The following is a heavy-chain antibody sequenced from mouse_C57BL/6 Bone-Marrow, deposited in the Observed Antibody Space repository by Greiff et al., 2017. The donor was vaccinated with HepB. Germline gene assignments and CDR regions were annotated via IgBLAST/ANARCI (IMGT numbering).Heavy chain of an antibody. CDR3: ARSDSPLDY. CDR1: GYTFTSYW. J-gene: IGHJ2*01. V-gene: IGHV1-69*01. CDR2: IDPSDSYT. Sequence: VQLQQPGAELVMPGASVKLSCKASGYTFTSYWMHWVKQRPGQGLEWIGEIDPSDSYTNYNQKFKGKSTLTVDKSSSPAYMQLSSLTSEDSAFYYCARSDSPLDYWGQGTTLTVSS. D-gene: IGHD6-1*01.